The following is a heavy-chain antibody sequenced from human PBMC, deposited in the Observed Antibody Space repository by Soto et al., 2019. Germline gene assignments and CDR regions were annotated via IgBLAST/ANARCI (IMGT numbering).Heavy chain of an antibody. D-gene: IGHD3-10*01. CDR1: GFTFSSYA. CDR2: IYSGVTT. J-gene: IGHJ4*02. V-gene: IGHV3-66*01. Sequence: GGSLRLSCAASGFTFSSYAMSWVRQAPGKGLEWVSIIYSGVTTYYADSVKGRFTISRDNPKNTVYLQMNSLRAEDTAVYYCARGYRVDSYGAGAYFDYWGQGILVTVSS. CDR3: ARGYRVDSYGAGAYFDY.